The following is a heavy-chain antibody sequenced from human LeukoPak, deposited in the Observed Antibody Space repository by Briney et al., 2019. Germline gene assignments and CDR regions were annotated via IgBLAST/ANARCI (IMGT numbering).Heavy chain of an antibody. CDR3: TRDLGITMVRGLDY. V-gene: IGHV3-49*04. CDR2: IRSKAYGGTT. CDR1: GFTFGDYA. Sequence: GGSLRLSCTASGFTFGDYAMSWVRQAPGKGLEWVGFIRSKAYGGTTEYAASVKGRFTISRDDSKSIAYLQMNSLKTEDTAVYYCTRDLGITMVRGLDYWGQGTLVTVSS. J-gene: IGHJ4*02. D-gene: IGHD3-10*01.